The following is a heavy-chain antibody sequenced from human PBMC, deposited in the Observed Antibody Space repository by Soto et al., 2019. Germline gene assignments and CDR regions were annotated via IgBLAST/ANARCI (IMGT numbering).Heavy chain of an antibody. D-gene: IGHD3-3*01. CDR1: GFMFGVYW. J-gene: IGHJ4*02. CDR3: AREFYGYYTYGPGDY. V-gene: IGHV3-7*01. CDR2: INDDGSER. Sequence: VGSLRLSCEASGFMFGVYWMSWVRQAPGKGLEWVANINDDGSERNYVDSVKGRFTISRGTPNNLLFLQMNSLRDEDTAVYYCAREFYGYYTYGPGDYWGQGTLVTVSS.